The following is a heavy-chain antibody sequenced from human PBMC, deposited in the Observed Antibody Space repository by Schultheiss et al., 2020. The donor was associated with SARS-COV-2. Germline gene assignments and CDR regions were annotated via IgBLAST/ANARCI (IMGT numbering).Heavy chain of an antibody. CDR2: IIPIFGTA. CDR3: ARDRYDFWSGYVSYWYFDL. J-gene: IGHJ2*01. V-gene: IGHV1-69*13. CDR1: GGSFSSYA. D-gene: IGHD3-3*01. Sequence: SVKVSCKASGGSFSSYAISWVRQAPGQGLEWMGGIIPIFGTANYAQKFQGRVTITADESTSTAYMELSSLRSEDTAVYYCARDRYDFWSGYVSYWYFDLWGRGTLVTVSS.